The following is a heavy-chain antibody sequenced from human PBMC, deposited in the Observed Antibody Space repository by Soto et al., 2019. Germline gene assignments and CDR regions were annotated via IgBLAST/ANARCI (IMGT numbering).Heavy chain of an antibody. J-gene: IGHJ4*02. V-gene: IGHV3-7*04. Sequence: EVQLVESGGGLVQPGGSLRLSCAASGFSFSNYWMAWVRQAPGKELEWVASIALGGSEKYYVDSVKGRFTISRDNAKNSRYLQVNSLRAEDTAVYYCAREDHSTYNYWGQGTLVTVSS. D-gene: IGHD4-4*01. CDR2: IALGGSEK. CDR3: AREDHSTYNY. CDR1: GFSFSNYW.